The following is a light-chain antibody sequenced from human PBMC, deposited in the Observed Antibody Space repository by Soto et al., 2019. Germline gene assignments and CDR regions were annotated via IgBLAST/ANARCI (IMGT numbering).Light chain of an antibody. J-gene: IGKJ1*01. CDR2: GAS. V-gene: IGKV3-20*01. CDR3: QQYGSSPRT. CDR1: QSVRSDY. Sequence: EIVLTESPCTLSLSQGERATLPCRASQSVRSDYLAWYQQKPGQAPRLHIYGASTRATGIPDRFTGSGSGTDFTLTISRLEPEDFAVYYCQQYGSSPRTFGQGTKVDIK.